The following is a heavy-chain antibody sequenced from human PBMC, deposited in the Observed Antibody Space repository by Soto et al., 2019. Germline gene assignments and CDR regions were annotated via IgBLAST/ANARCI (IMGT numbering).Heavy chain of an antibody. J-gene: IGHJ3*02. CDR3: ARVNQLAPKRNAFDI. CDR1: GVSISSYF. Sequence: KSLETLSLTCTVSGVSISSYFWSWVRQPPGKGLEWIGYVHYSGSTNYNPSLKSRVTMSVDTSKNQFSLKLSSVTAADTAVYFCARVNQLAPKRNAFDIWGQGTMVTVSS. V-gene: IGHV4-59*01. D-gene: IGHD2-2*01. CDR2: VHYSGST.